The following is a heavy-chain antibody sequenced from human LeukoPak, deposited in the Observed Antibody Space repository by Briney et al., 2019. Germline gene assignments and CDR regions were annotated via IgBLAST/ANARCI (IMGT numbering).Heavy chain of an antibody. CDR1: GFAFSVYP. V-gene: IGHV3-23*01. J-gene: IGHJ4*02. CDR2: ISADSSIT. Sequence: GGSLRLSCAASGFAFSVYPMIWARQAPGKGLEWVSSISADSSITNYADSAKGRFTVPRDNSKRTLYLQMNSLRAEDTAVYYCATLMYTTGRQGFDSWGQGARVTVSS. CDR3: ATLMYTTGRQGFDS. D-gene: IGHD1-1*01.